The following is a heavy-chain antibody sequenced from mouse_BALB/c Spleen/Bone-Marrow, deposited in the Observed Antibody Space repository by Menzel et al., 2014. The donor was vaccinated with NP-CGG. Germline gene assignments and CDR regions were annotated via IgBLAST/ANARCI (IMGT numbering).Heavy chain of an antibody. D-gene: IGHD2-14*01. V-gene: IGHV1S137*01. CDR1: GYTFTDHA. Sequence: QVQLQQSGAKLAWPGVSVKISCMGSGYTFTDHAIHWVKRSHAKSLEWIGVISGYYGDAIYNQKFKGKATMIVDKSSSTAYIELARLTTEHSAIYCCAKSGKVRDAKGYWGQGTSVTVSS. J-gene: IGHJ4*01. CDR2: ISGYYGDA. CDR3: AKSGKVRDAKGY.